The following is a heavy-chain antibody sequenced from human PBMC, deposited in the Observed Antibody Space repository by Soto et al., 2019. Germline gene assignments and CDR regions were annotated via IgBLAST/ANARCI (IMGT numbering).Heavy chain of an antibody. CDR3: ARGGGWYVWFDP. CDR1: GYTFTSYA. J-gene: IGHJ5*02. D-gene: IGHD6-19*01. CDR2: INAGNGNT. Sequence: QVQLVQSGAEEKKPGASVKVSCKASGYTFTSYAMHWVRQTTGQRLEWMGWINAGNGNTKYSQKCQGRVTITRDTSASTAYMELSSLRSEDTAVYYCARGGGWYVWFDPWGQGTLVTVSS. V-gene: IGHV1-3*05.